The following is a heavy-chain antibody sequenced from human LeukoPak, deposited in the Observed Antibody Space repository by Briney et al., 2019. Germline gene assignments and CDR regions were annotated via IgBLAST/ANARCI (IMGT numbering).Heavy chain of an antibody. Sequence: SETLSLTCTVSGGSISSGDYYWSWIRQPPGKGLEWIGYIYYSGSTYYNPSLKSRVTISVDTSKNQFSLRLSSVTAADTAVYYCAREGKLERRKWFDPWGQGTLVTVSS. CDR1: GGSISSGDYY. J-gene: IGHJ5*02. V-gene: IGHV4-30-4*08. CDR2: IYYSGST. CDR3: AREGKLERRKWFDP. D-gene: IGHD1-1*01.